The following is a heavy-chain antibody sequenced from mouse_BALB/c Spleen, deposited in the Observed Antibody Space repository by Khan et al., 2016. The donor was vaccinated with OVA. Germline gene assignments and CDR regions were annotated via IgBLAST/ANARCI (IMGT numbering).Heavy chain of an antibody. Sequence: QIQLVQSGPELKKPGETVKISCKASGYTFTKFGMNWVKQAPGKGLEWMGWINTHTGEPTYADDFKGRFAFSLETSASTAYLQINNLKNEDTATYFWASHPYFAYALAYWGQGTLVTVSA. D-gene: IGHD2-10*01. V-gene: IGHV9-3-1*01. J-gene: IGHJ4*01. CDR3: ASHPYFAYALAY. CDR2: INTHTGEP. CDR1: GYTFTKFG.